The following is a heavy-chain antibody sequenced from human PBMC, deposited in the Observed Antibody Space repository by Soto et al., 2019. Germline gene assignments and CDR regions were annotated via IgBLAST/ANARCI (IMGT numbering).Heavy chain of an antibody. CDR3: VGTGTTDDY. D-gene: IGHD1-1*01. V-gene: IGHV4-31*03. CDR1: GGSITTGGSY. CDR2: IYHSGNT. J-gene: IGHJ4*02. Sequence: TSETLSLTCTVSGGSITTGGSYWSWIRQHPGKGLEWIGNIYHSGNTYYNPSLKGRLTISIDTSKNQFSLKLNSVTVADTAIYYCVGTGTTDDYWGRGTLVTVSS.